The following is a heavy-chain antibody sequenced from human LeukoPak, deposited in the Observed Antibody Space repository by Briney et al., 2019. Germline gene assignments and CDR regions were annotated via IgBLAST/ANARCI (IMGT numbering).Heavy chain of an antibody. CDR2: IYTGDSDT. Sequence: GESLKISCKGSGYSFTSYWIGWVRQMPGKGLEWMGIIYTGDSDTRYSPSFQGQVTISADNSISTAYLQWSSLKASDTAMYYCARYYYDFWSGNPWYFDYWGQGTLVTVSS. J-gene: IGHJ4*02. V-gene: IGHV5-51*01. CDR3: ARYYYDFWSGNPWYFDY. CDR1: GYSFTSYW. D-gene: IGHD3-3*01.